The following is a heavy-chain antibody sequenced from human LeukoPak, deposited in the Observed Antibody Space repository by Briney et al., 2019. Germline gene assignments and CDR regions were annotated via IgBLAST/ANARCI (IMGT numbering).Heavy chain of an antibody. J-gene: IGHJ3*02. CDR2: FNPNSGGT. CDR3: ARMARSRNSYDAFDI. D-gene: IGHD2-2*01. V-gene: IGHV1-2*02. CDR1: GYTFTGYY. Sequence: ASVKVSCKASGYTFTGYYMHWVRQAPGQGLEWMGWFNPNSGGTNYAQKFQGRVTMTRDTSISTAYMELSRLRSDDTAVYYCARMARSRNSYDAFDIWGQGTMVTVSS.